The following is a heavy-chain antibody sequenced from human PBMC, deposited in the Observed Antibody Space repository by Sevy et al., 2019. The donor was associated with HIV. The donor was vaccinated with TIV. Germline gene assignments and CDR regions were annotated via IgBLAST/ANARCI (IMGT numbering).Heavy chain of an antibody. CDR3: AKDRHYYDSSGYPYWYFDL. V-gene: IGHV3-23*01. Sequence: LSLTCAASGFTFSSYAMSWVRQAPGKGLEWVSAISGSGGSTYYADSVKGRFTISRDNSKNTLYLQMNSLRAEDTAVYYCAKDRHYYDSSGYPYWYFDLWGRGTLVTVSS. J-gene: IGHJ2*01. D-gene: IGHD3-22*01. CDR2: ISGSGGST. CDR1: GFTFSSYA.